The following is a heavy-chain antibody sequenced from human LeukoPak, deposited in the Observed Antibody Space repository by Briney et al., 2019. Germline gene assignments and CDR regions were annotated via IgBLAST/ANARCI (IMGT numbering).Heavy chain of an antibody. Sequence: NPSETLSLTCTVSGGSISSYYWSWIRQPPGKGLEWIGSIYYSGSTNYNPSLKSRVTISVDTSKNQFSLKLSSVTAADTAVYYCARTAAAGIYYYYYGMDVWGQGTTVTVSS. V-gene: IGHV4-59*01. CDR1: GGSISSYY. CDR2: IYYSGST. CDR3: ARTAAAGIYYYYYGMDV. J-gene: IGHJ6*02. D-gene: IGHD6-13*01.